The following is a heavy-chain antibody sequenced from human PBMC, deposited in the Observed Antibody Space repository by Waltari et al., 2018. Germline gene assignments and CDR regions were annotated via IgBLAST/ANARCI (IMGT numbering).Heavy chain of an antibody. CDR2: INPNTGDT. CDR3: ARREHFGDSLDY. Sequence: QVQLVQSGAEVKKPGASGRVSCKASGYTFTGYYIHWVRQAPGQGLEWMGRINPNTGDTKFAQNFRVRVTMTRDTSISTAYMELSGLRSDDTAMYFCARREHFGDSLDYWGQGTLVAVSS. V-gene: IGHV1-2*06. J-gene: IGHJ4*02. D-gene: IGHD3-16*01. CDR1: GYTFTGYY.